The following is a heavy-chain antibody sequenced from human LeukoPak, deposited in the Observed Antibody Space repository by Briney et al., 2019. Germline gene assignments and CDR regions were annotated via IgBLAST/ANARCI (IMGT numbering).Heavy chain of an antibody. CDR1: GFTVSSNY. CDR2: ISGSGGST. D-gene: IGHD2-2*01. V-gene: IGHV3-23*01. CDR3: ARPRGCGSTRCNNFDY. J-gene: IGHJ4*02. Sequence: GGSLRLSCAASGFTVSSNYMSWVRQAPGKGLEWVSAISGSGGSTYYADSVKGRFTISRDNSKNTLYLQMNSLRAEDTAVYYCARPRGCGSTRCNNFDYWGQGTLVTVSS.